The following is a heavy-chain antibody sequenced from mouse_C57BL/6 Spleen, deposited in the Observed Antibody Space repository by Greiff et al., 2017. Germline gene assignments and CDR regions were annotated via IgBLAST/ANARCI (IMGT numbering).Heavy chain of an antibody. CDR1: GYTFTSYW. D-gene: IGHD2-2*01. V-gene: IGHV1-64*01. J-gene: IGHJ2*01. CDR2: IHPNSGST. CDR3: ARYGYDGGFDY. Sequence: QVQLQQPGAELVKPGASVKLSCKASGYTFTSYWMHWVKQRPGQGLEWIGMIHPNSGSTNYNEKFKSKATLTVDKSSSTAYMQLSSLTSEDSAVXYCARYGYDGGFDYWGQGTTLTVSS.